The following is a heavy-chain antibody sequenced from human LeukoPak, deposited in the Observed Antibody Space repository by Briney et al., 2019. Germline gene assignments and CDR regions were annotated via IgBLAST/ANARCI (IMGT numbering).Heavy chain of an antibody. J-gene: IGHJ4*02. D-gene: IGHD2-2*01. CDR2: ISGSGGST. CDR3: AKDATCPAIGLCYFDY. CDR1: GFTFTTYA. V-gene: IGHV3-23*01. Sequence: PGGSLRLSCAASGFTFTTYAMSWVRQVPGKGLEWVSAISGSGGSTYYADSVKGRFTISRDNSKNTLYLQMNSLRAEDTAVYYCAKDATCPAIGLCYFDYWGQGTLVTVSS.